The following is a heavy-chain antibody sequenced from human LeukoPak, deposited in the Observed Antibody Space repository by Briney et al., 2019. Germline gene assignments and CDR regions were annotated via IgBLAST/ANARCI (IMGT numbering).Heavy chain of an antibody. CDR2: ISAYNGNT. V-gene: IGHV1-18*01. J-gene: IGHJ4*02. Sequence: ASVKVSCKASGGTFSSYAISWVRQAPGQGLEWMGWISAYNGNTNYAQKLQGRVTMTTDTSTSTAYMELRSLRSDDTAVYYCASTDLRYFDWLLKRYFDYWGQGTLVTVSS. CDR1: GGTFSSYA. D-gene: IGHD3-9*01. CDR3: ASTDLRYFDWLLKRYFDY.